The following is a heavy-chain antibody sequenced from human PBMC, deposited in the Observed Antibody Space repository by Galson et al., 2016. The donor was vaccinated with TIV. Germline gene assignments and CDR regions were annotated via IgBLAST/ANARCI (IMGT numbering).Heavy chain of an antibody. CDR1: GDSISNSSYY. D-gene: IGHD1-20*01. J-gene: IGHJ4*02. Sequence: SETLSLTCTVSGDSISNSSYYWGWIRQPPGKGLEWIGNLFYSGGTNSNPSLKSRVTISVDTSKNQFSLRLSSVTAADTAVYYCARVSITGTSPPRGYFDYWGQGSLVTVSS. CDR2: LFYSGGT. V-gene: IGHV4-39*07. CDR3: ARVSITGTSPPRGYFDY.